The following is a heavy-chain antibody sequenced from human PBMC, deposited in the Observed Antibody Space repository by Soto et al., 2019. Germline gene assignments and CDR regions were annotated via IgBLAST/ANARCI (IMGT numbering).Heavy chain of an antibody. V-gene: IGHV1-3*05. CDR3: AGSATTADYYYGMDV. D-gene: IGHD1-26*01. CDR1: GYTFTSYA. J-gene: IGHJ6*04. Sequence: QVQLVQSGAEEKKPGASVKVSCKASGYTFTSYAMHWVRQAPGQRLEWMGWINAGNGNTKYAQKFQGRVTITRDTPASTAYMALGSLRSEDTAVYYCAGSATTADYYYGMDVWGKGTTVTVSS. CDR2: INAGNGNT.